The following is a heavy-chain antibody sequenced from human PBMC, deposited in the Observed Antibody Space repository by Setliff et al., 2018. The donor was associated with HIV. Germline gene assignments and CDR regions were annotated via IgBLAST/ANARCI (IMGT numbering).Heavy chain of an antibody. D-gene: IGHD6-6*01. CDR3: ARLSSYRSSSYYFDY. CDR1: GDSISDTTYY. CDR2: IYHSGST. Sequence: LSLTCSVSGDSISDTTYYWGWMRQPPGKGLEWIGNIYHSGSTLYKPSLKSRVTMSVDTSKNQFSLKLNSVTAADTAVYHCARLSSYRSSSYYFDYWGQGALVTVSS. J-gene: IGHJ4*02. V-gene: IGHV4-39*01.